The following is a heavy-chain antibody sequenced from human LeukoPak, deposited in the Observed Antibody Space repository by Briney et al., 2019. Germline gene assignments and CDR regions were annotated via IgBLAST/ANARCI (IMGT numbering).Heavy chain of an antibody. CDR2: ISAYNGNT. V-gene: IGHV1-18*01. Sequence: ASVKVSCKASGGTFSSYAISWVRQAPGQGLEWMGWISAYNGNTNYAQKLQGRVTMTTDTSTSTAYMELRSLRSDDTAVYYCARDLAGARMVAVAGSGANDAFDIWGQGTMVTVSS. CDR3: ARDLAGARMVAVAGSGANDAFDI. CDR1: GGTFSSYA. D-gene: IGHD6-19*01. J-gene: IGHJ3*02.